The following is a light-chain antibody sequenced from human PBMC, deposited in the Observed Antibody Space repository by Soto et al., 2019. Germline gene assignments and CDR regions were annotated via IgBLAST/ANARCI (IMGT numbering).Light chain of an antibody. V-gene: IGKV1-5*03. CDR1: QSLTSW. CDR3: QQYKSYPWT. Sequence: DIQMTQSPSTLSASVGDRVTITCRASQSLTSWLAWYQRKPGKAPQLLIYAASTLEIGVPSRFSGSESGTEFTLTINSLQPDDFAVYYCQQYKSYPWTFGLGTRVE. J-gene: IGKJ1*01. CDR2: AAS.